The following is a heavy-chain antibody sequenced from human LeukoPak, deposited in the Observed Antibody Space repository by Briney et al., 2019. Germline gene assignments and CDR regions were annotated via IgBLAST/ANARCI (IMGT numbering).Heavy chain of an antibody. CDR3: ARDLTVGATGGFDY. CDR1: GGSISSSSYY. D-gene: IGHD1-26*01. V-gene: IGHV4-39*07. Sequence: SETLSLTCTVSGGSISSSSYYWGWIRQPPGKGLEWIGSIYYSGSTYYNPSLKSRVTMSVDTSRNQFSLKLSSVTAADTAVYYCARDLTVGATGGFDYWGQGTLVTVSS. J-gene: IGHJ4*02. CDR2: IYYSGST.